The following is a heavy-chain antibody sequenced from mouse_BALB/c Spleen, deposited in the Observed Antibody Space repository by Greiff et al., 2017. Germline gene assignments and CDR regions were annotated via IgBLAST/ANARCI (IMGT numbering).Heavy chain of an antibody. D-gene: IGHD4-1*01. J-gene: IGHJ3*01. CDR1: GYTFTDYY. CDR3: ARWVGRFAY. CDR2: IYPGSGNT. Sequence: QVQLKQSGAELARPGASVKLSCKASGYTFTDYYINWVKQRTGQGLEWIGEIYPGSGNTYYNEKFKGKATLTADKSSSTAYMQLSSLTSEDSAVYVCARWVGRFAYWGQGTLVTVSA. V-gene: IGHV1-77*01.